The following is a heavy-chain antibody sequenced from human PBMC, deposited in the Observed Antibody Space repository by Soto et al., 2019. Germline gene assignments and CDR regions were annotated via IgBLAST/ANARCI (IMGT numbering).Heavy chain of an antibody. J-gene: IGHJ4*02. CDR2: IYYSGST. CDR1: GGSISSSSYY. Sequence: SETLSVTCTVSGGSISSSSYYWGWIRQPPGKGLEWIGSIYYSGSTYYNPSLKSRVTTSVDTSKNQFSLKLSSVTAADTAVYYCASPQVVVTAIPFRFDYWGQGTLVTVSS. V-gene: IGHV4-39*01. CDR3: ASPQVVVTAIPFRFDY. D-gene: IGHD2-21*02.